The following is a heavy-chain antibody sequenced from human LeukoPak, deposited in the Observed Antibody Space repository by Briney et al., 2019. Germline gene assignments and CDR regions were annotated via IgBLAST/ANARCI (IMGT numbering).Heavy chain of an antibody. D-gene: IGHD5-24*01. J-gene: IGHJ4*02. CDR2: IHYSGST. CDR1: GGSISSYY. Sequence: PSETLSLTCSVSGGSISSYYWNWIRRPPGKGLEWIGYIHYSGSTKYNPSLKSRITISVDTSKNQFSLKLSSVTAADTAVYYCARDRSGVGYSFDYWGQGTLVTVSS. V-gene: IGHV4-59*01. CDR3: ARDRSGVGYSFDY.